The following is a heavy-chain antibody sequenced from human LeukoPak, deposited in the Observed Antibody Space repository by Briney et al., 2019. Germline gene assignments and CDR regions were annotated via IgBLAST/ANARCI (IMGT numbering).Heavy chain of an antibody. CDR1: GGTFSSYA. CDR2: IIPIFGTA. CDR3: ARDGYLDTAMVTDYYYGMDV. D-gene: IGHD5-18*01. J-gene: IGHJ6*02. Sequence: ASVKVSCKASGGTFSSYAISWVRQAPGQGLEWMGGIIPIFGTANYAQKFQGRVTITADESTSTAYMELSSLRSEDTAVYYCARDGYLDTAMVTDYYYGMDVWGQGTTVTDSS. V-gene: IGHV1-69*13.